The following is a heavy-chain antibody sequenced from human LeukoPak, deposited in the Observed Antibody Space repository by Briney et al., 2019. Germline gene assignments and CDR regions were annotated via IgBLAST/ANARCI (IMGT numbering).Heavy chain of an antibody. CDR3: ARVCSSTSCYGQTGAFDI. V-gene: IGHV4-59*08. CDR2: IYYSGST. CDR1: GGSISSYY. D-gene: IGHD2-2*01. Sequence: SETLSLTCTVSGGSISSYYWSWIRQPPGKGLEWIGYIYYSGSTNYNPSLKSRVTISVDTSKNQFSLKLSSVTAADTAVYYCARVCSSTSCYGQTGAFDIWGQGTMVTVSS. J-gene: IGHJ3*02.